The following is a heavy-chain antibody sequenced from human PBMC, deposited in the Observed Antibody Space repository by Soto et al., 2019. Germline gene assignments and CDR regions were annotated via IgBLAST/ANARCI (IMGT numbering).Heavy chain of an antibody. CDR2: MHYSGAT. J-gene: IGHJ5*02. D-gene: IGHD3-16*01. CDR3: ARQGSNSSRRLSWFDP. CDR1: ASSSSSSTYS. Sequence: SETLSLTCTASASSSSSSTYSWGWIRQPPGKGLEWIGSMHYSGATYYNPSLKSRVSISVDTSKSQFSLKLTFVTAADTAVYFCARQGSNSSRRLSWFDPWGQGTLVTVSS. V-gene: IGHV4-39*01.